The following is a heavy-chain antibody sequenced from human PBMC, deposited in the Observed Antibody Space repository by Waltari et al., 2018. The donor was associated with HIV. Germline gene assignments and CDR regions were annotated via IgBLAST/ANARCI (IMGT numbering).Heavy chain of an antibody. CDR1: GYTCNSYD. J-gene: IGHJ5*02. CDR3: ARDYLPHTVPVRWYNWFDP. Sequence: QVQLVQSGAEVKKPGASVKCSCKASGYTCNSYDMHVVRQAPGQRLEWMGWINAGNGNTKYSQKFQGRVTITRDTSASTAYMELSSLRSEDTAVYYCARDYLPHTVPVRWYNWFDPWGQGTLVTVSS. D-gene: IGHD3-10*01. V-gene: IGHV1-3*01. CDR2: INAGNGNT.